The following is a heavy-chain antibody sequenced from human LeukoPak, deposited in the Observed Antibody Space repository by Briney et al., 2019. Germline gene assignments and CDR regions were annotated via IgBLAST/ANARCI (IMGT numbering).Heavy chain of an antibody. D-gene: IGHD6-19*01. CDR3: AKGVGYSSGWYMDYCYMDV. CDR1: GFTFDDYA. J-gene: IGHJ6*03. Sequence: GWSMPLSCAASGFTFDDYAMHCVRPAPGKGLEWVSLIRGYGGSTYYADSVNGRFTISRDNRKNSLYLQMNSLRTDDHALSYCAKGVGYSSGWYMDYCYMDVWGKGTTVTVSS. V-gene: IGHV3-43*02. CDR2: IRGYGGST.